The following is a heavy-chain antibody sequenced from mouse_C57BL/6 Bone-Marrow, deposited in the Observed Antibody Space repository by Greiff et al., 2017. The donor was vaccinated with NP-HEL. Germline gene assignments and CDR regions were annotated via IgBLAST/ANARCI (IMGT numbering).Heavy chain of an antibody. D-gene: IGHD1-1*01. Sequence: VKLQESGPGLVQPSQSLSITCTVSGFSLTSYGVHWVRQSPGKGLEWLGVIWSGGSTDYNAAFISRLSISKDNSKSQVFFKMNSLQADDTAIYYCARRNYGSSSYWYFDVWGTGTTVTVSS. CDR3: ARRNYGSSSYWYFDV. V-gene: IGHV2-2*01. CDR2: IWSGGST. J-gene: IGHJ1*03. CDR1: GFSLTSYG.